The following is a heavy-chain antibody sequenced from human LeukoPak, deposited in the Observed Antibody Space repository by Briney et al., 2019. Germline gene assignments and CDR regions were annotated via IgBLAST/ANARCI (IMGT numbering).Heavy chain of an antibody. CDR2: IYYSGST. J-gene: IGHJ4*02. Sequence: SEALSLTCTVSGGSIRSYYWSWIRQPPGKGLEWIGYIYYSGSTNYNPSLKGRVTISVDTSKNQFSLKLSSVTAADTAVYYCARHKVQMCFDYWGQGTLVTVSS. V-gene: IGHV4-59*08. CDR1: GGSIRSYY. CDR3: ARHKVQMCFDY.